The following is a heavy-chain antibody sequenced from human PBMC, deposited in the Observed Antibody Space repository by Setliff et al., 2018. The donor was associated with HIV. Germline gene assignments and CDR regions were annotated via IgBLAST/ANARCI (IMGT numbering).Heavy chain of an antibody. CDR1: GFTFRNYW. D-gene: IGHD6-13*01. CDR2: ITVVRATYI. Sequence: PGGSLRLSCAASGFTFRNYWMHWVRQPPGKGLEWVSSITVVRATYIYYADSMKGRFTISRDNAKNSLYLHINSLRAEDSAVYYCARTPIAAAANYYYYYMDVWGKGTAVTVSS. V-gene: IGHV3-21*01. J-gene: IGHJ6*03. CDR3: ARTPIAAAANYYYYYMDV.